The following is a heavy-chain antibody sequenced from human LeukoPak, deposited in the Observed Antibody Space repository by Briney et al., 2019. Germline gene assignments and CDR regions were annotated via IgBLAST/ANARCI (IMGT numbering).Heavy chain of an antibody. D-gene: IGHD3-3*01. CDR1: GGTFSSYA. J-gene: IGHJ4*02. Sequence: ASVKVSCKASGGTFSSYAISWVRQAPGQGLEWMGRIIPILGIANYAQKFQGRVTITADKSTSTAYMELSSLRSEDTAVYYCARDDYDFWSGYPPDYWGQGTLVTVSS. CDR3: ARDDYDFWSGYPPDY. CDR2: IIPILGIA. V-gene: IGHV1-69*04.